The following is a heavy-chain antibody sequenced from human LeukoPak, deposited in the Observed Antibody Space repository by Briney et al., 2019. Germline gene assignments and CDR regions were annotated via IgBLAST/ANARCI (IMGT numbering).Heavy chain of an antibody. CDR3: ARDPYSSSSLSGLDY. J-gene: IGHJ4*02. Sequence: GGPLRLSCAASGFTFSSYGMHWVRQAPGKGLEWVAVIWYDGSNKYYADSVKGRFTISRDNSKNTLYLQMNSLRAEDTAVYYCARDPYSSSSLSGLDYWGQGTLVTVSS. CDR1: GFTFSSYG. D-gene: IGHD6-6*01. CDR2: IWYDGSNK. V-gene: IGHV3-33*01.